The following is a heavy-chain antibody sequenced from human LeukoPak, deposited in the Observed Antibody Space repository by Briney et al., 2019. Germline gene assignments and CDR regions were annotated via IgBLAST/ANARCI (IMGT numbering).Heavy chain of an antibody. CDR3: ASVGGIVPFDY. Sequence: GGSLRLSCAASGFTFSSYSMNWVRQAPGRGLEWVSSISSSSTYIYYADSVKGRFTISRDNAKNSLYLQMNSLRAEDTAVYYCASVGGIVPFDYWGQGTLVTVSS. CDR2: ISSSSTYI. V-gene: IGHV3-21*06. J-gene: IGHJ4*02. CDR1: GFTFSSYS. D-gene: IGHD2-15*01.